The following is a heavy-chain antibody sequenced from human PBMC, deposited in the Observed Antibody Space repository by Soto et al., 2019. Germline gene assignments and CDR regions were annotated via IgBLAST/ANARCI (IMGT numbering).Heavy chain of an antibody. D-gene: IGHD2-15*01. CDR3: ARGGRPDF. CDR2: ISTTGSNK. CDR1: GFTFSDSY. V-gene: IGHV3-11*01. Sequence: QVQVVESGGGLVKPGESLRLSCAASGFTFSDSYMSWIRQAPGKGLEWVSHISTTGSNKHYADSVKGRFTISRDNAKNSLYLQMNSLRAEDTAVYYCARGGRPDFWGQGTMVTVSS. J-gene: IGHJ3*01.